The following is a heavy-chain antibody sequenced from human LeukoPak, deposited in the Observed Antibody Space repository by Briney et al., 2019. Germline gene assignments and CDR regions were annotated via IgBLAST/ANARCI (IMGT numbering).Heavy chain of an antibody. Sequence: SVNVSCKASGYTFTSYGISWLRQAPGQGLEWIGWISTYNCNTNYAQKLQDRVTMTTDTSTSTAYMDLRSLRSDDTAGYYFARGRQGSIWGQGTMVTVSS. CDR1: GYTFTSYG. CDR2: ISTYNCNT. D-gene: IGHD6-6*01. V-gene: IGHV1-18*01. J-gene: IGHJ3*02. CDR3: ARGRQGSI.